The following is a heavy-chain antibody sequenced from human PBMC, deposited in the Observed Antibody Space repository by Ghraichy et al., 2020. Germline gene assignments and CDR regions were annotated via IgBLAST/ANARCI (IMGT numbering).Heavy chain of an antibody. J-gene: IGHJ4*02. CDR1: GFTFRTYG. CDR3: ARGGCSDTSCYQDH. Sequence: GGSLRLSCAASGFTFRTYGLHWVRQAPGKGLEYVSAISTIGGSTYYAKSVKGRFTISRDNSNNTLYLQMRSLRVEDTAIYYCARGGCSDTSCYQDHWGQGTLVTISS. CDR2: ISTIGGST. V-gene: IGHV3-64*01. D-gene: IGHD2-2*01.